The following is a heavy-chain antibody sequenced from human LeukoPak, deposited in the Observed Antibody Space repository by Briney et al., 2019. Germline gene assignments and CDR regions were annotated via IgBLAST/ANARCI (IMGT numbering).Heavy chain of an antibody. D-gene: IGHD3-3*01. CDR3: ARGGVISLPAL. J-gene: IGHJ4*02. V-gene: IGHV4-59*01. Sequence: ETLSLTCSVSGGSMRPYYGSWIRQSPGKGVEWIGYIYYSGSTNYNPSLKSRVTISVDTSKNQFSLKLSSVTAADTAMYYCARGGVISLPALWGQGTLVIVSS. CDR2: IYYSGST. CDR1: GGSMRPYY.